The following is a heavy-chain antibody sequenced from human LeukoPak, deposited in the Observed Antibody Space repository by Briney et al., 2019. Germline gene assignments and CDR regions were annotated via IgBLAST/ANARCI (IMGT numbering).Heavy chain of an antibody. D-gene: IGHD5-24*01. CDR1: GYTLTALS. J-gene: IGHJ6*03. V-gene: IGHV1-24*01. CDR2: FDPEDGET. CDR3: ATDHPGGGYHTMGYYMVG. Sequence: ASVKVSCKASGYTLTALSITWVRQAPGKGLEWMGGFDPEDGETIYAQKFQGRVTMTEDTSTDTAYMELSSLRSEDTAVYYCATDHPGGGYHTMGYYMVGWVKGTTVTVSS.